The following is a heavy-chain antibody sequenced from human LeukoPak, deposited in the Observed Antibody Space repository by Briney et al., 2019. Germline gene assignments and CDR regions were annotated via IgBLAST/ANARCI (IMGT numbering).Heavy chain of an antibody. CDR2: INTDGSST. CDR1: GFTFSNYW. V-gene: IGHV3-74*01. Sequence: GGSLRLSCAASGFTFSNYWMHWVRQAPGKGLVWVSRINTDGSSTSYVDSVKGRFTISRDNAKNSLYLQMNSLRAEDTAVYYCAELGITMIGGVWGKGTTVTISS. J-gene: IGHJ6*04. D-gene: IGHD3-10*02. CDR3: AELGITMIGGV.